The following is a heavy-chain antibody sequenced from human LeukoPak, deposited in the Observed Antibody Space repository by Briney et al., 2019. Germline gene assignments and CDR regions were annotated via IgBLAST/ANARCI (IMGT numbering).Heavy chain of an antibody. Sequence: SETLSLTCTVSGGSISSGSYYWSWIRQPAGKGLEWIGRIYTSGSTNYNPSLKGRVTTSVDTSKNQISLKLSSVTAADTALYYWPKWAYDILTGYYSVDYWGQGTLVTVSS. D-gene: IGHD3-9*01. J-gene: IGHJ4*02. V-gene: IGHV4-61*02. CDR1: GGSISSGSYY. CDR2: IYTSGST. CDR3: PKWAYDILTGYYSVDY.